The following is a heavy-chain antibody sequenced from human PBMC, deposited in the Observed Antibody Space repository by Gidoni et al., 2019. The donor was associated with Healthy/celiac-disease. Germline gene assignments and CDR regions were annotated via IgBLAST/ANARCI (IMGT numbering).Heavy chain of an antibody. V-gene: IGHV4-59*01. J-gene: IGHJ6*03. CDR3: ARTYYYDSSGYYYFLAPGDYYYMDV. Sequence: QFQLPESSPGLVKPSETLSLTCTVSGGSISMYSWRWLRQPPGKGLEWLGYIYYSGSTNYNPSLKSRVTISVDTSKNQFSLKLSSVTAADTAVYYCARTYYYDSSGYYYFLAPGDYYYMDVWGKGTTVTVSS. CDR1: GGSISMYS. D-gene: IGHD3-22*01. CDR2: IYYSGST.